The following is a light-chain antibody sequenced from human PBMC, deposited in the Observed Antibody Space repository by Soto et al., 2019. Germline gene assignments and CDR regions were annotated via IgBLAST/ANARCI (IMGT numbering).Light chain of an antibody. J-gene: IGKJ3*01. CDR2: GAF. CDR1: QSISSTY. Sequence: EIVLTQSPGTLSVSPGERATLFCRARQSISSTYLAWYQKKPGQAPRLLLYGAFNRATGIPDRFSGSGSGTDFTLTISRLEPEDFAFYYCQQYGSSSFAFGPGTKVEIK. V-gene: IGKV3-20*01. CDR3: QQYGSSSFA.